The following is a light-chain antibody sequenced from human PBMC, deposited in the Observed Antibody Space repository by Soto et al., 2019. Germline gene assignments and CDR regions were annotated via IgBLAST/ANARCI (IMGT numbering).Light chain of an antibody. V-gene: IGKV1-39*01. J-gene: IGKJ4*01. CDR2: AAS. Sequence: IHMTQSPSSLSASVGDRVTLTCRASETISHYLNWYQQKPGKAPKLLIYAASKVQSGVPSGFSGSGSGTDFILTITSLQTEDFATYYCQQSSTTPLTFGGGTTGDVK. CDR3: QQSSTTPLT. CDR1: ETISHY.